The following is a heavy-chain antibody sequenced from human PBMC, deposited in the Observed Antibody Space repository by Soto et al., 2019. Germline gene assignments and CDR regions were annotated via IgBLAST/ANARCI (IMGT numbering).Heavy chain of an antibody. J-gene: IGHJ1*01. CDR1: GVTVEVYA. CDR2: INWNSGSI. V-gene: IGHV3-9*01. Sequence: CSPEICCAACGVTVEVYAVHGVRQVPGKGLEWVSGINWNSGSIGYGDSVKGRFAISRDNAKNSLHLQMNSLSAEDTAFYYCVKDESINWYSGHFRHWGQGTLVTVSS. D-gene: IGHD6-13*01. CDR3: VKDESINWYSGHFRH.